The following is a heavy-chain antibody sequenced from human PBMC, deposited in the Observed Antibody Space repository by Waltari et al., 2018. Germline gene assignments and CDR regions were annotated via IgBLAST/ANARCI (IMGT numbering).Heavy chain of an antibody. V-gene: IGHV3-74*01. J-gene: IGHJ3*01. CDR3: AFSRGWSSPFGAYDT. CDR1: GFAFSAYW. Sequence: EVQLVESGGGLVQPGGSLRLSCAASGFAFSAYWMHWVRQVPGKGVLWGADMNGDGSDASYADSVKGRFTISRDNAKNTLYLEMSSLRAEDTAVYYCAFSRGWSSPFGAYDTWGQGTMVSVSS. D-gene: IGHD6-19*01. CDR2: MNGDGSDA.